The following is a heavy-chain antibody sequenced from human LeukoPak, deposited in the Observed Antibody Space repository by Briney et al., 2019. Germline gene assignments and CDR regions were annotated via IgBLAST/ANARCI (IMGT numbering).Heavy chain of an antibody. Sequence: PSETLSLTCAVSGGSISSSNWWSWIRQPPGKGLEWIGYIYYSGSTNYNPSLKSRVTISVDTSKNQFSLKLSSVTAADTAVYYCARAHAGWEYSSRAQFDYWGQGTLVTVSS. V-gene: IGHV4-61*01. CDR1: GGSISSSNW. CDR2: IYYSGST. J-gene: IGHJ4*02. D-gene: IGHD6-6*01. CDR3: ARAHAGWEYSSRAQFDY.